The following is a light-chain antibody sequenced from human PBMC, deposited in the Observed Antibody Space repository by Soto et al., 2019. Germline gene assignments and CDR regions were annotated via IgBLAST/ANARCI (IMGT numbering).Light chain of an antibody. J-gene: IGKJ1*01. CDR3: QQYNNWPPWT. V-gene: IGKV3-15*01. Sequence: EIMMTQSPATLSVSPGERATLSCRASQSVSSNLAWYQQKPGQAPRLLIYGASTRATGIPARFSGSGSGTEFTLTISSLQSEEFAVYYCQQYNNWPPWTFGQGTKVDIK. CDR1: QSVSSN. CDR2: GAS.